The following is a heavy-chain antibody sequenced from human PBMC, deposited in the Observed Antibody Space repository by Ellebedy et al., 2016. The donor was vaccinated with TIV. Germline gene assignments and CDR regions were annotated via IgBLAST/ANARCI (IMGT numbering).Heavy chain of an antibody. CDR1: GVSISSYY. D-gene: IGHD3-10*01. V-gene: IGHV4-59*08. J-gene: IGHJ4*02. CDR3: ARLMYGSGSYFDS. Sequence: MPSETLSLTCTVSGVSISSYYWSWIRQPPGKGLEWIGYIYYSGSTNYNPSLKSRVTISVDTSKNQIFLKLSSVTAADTAVYYCARLMYGSGSYFDSWGQGTLVTISS. CDR2: IYYSGST.